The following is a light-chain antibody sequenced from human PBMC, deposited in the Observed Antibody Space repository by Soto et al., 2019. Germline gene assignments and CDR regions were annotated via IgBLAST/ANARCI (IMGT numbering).Light chain of an antibody. CDR1: QTISSW. CDR3: QQYNSYWT. CDR2: DAS. J-gene: IGKJ1*01. V-gene: IGKV1-5*01. Sequence: DIDTTEAPTTVTGSVGDRVTITCRASQTISSWLAWYQQKPGKAPKLLISDASSLETGVPSRFSGSGSGTEFTLTINSLQTDYFATYYCQQYNSYWTFGQGTKVDI.